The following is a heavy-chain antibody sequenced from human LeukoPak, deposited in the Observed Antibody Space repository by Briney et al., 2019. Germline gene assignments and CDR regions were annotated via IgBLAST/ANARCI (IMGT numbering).Heavy chain of an antibody. CDR3: AKSPVASCSGSFCYPFDY. V-gene: IGHV1-46*01. J-gene: IGHJ4*02. D-gene: IGHD2-15*01. CDR1: VYTFTIYY. CDR2: VNPSGGST. Sequence: GASVKVSCKASVYTFTIYYMHWVRHAPGQGLEWMGIVNPSGGSTRYAQKFQGRVTMTRDTSTSTVYMELSSLRSEDTAVYFCAKSPVASCSGSFCYPFDYWGQGNLVTVSS.